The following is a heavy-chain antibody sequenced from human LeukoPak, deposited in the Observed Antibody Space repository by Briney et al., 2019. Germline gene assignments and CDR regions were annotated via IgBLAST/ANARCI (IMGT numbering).Heavy chain of an antibody. CDR1: GCTFTGYY. J-gene: IGHJ4*02. CDR3: ARVAVVRGVIIRTIDY. D-gene: IGHD3-10*01. Sequence: ASVKVSCKASGCTFTGYYMHWVRQAPGQGLEWMGWINPNSGGTNYAQKFQGRVTMTRDTSISTAYMELSRLRSDDTAVYYCARVAVVRGVIIRTIDYSGQGTLVTVSS. CDR2: INPNSGGT. V-gene: IGHV1-2*02.